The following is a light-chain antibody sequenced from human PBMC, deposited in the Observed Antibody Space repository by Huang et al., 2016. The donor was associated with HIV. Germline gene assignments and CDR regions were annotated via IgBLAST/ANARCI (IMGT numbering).Light chain of an antibody. Sequence: DIVMTQSPLSLPVTPGEPASISCRSSQSLLHSNGYNYLDWYLQKPGQSPQLVIYLSSNRASGVPDRFSGSGSVTHVTLKISRVEAEDVGVYYCMQALQTPRTFGQGTRLEIK. V-gene: IGKV2-28*01. CDR3: MQALQTPRT. J-gene: IGKJ5*01. CDR2: LSS. CDR1: QSLLHSNGYNY.